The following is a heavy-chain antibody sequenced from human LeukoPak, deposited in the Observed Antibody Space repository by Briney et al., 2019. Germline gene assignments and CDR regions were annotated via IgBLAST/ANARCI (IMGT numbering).Heavy chain of an antibody. CDR1: GFTFSSYA. D-gene: IGHD6-13*01. Sequence: PGGSLRLSCAASGFTFSSYAMSWVRQAPGKGLEWVAIISYDGSNKYYADSVKGRFTISRDNSKNTLYLQMNSLRAEDTAVYYCARCINVRAAAGCDYWGQGTLVTVSS. CDR3: ARCINVRAAAGCDY. V-gene: IGHV3-30*03. CDR2: ISYDGSNK. J-gene: IGHJ4*02.